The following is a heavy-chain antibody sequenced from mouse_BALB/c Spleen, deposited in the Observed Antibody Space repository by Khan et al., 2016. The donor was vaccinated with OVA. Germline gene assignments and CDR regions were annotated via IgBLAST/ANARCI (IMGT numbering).Heavy chain of an antibody. CDR3: ARGYFGNYEFAY. CDR1: GYTFTNYW. Sequence: QVQLQQSEAELVKPGASVKLSCKTSGYTFTNYWIQWIKQRPGQGLEWIGEIFPGTGTTYYNENFKGKATLTIDTSSTTAYMQLSSLTSEDSTVYFCARGYFGNYEFAYWGQGTLVTVSA. J-gene: IGHJ3*01. CDR2: IFPGTGTT. V-gene: IGHV1S132*01. D-gene: IGHD2-1*01.